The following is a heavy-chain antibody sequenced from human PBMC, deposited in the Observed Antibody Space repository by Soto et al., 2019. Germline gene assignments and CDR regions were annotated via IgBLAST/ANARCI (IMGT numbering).Heavy chain of an antibody. V-gene: IGHV4-30-2*01. CDR1: GVSISSGGNS. CDR3: ATHPEGWHSYGPFNWFDP. J-gene: IGHJ5*02. Sequence: TLSLTCAVSGVSISSGGNSCSWVRQAPGQGLEWIGYIYHGGSTYYYNPSLKSRVTISIDTSKSQFSLTLTSVTAADTAVYYCATHPEGWHSYGPFNWFDPWGQGTQVTVSS. D-gene: IGHD5-18*01. CDR2: IYHGGSTY.